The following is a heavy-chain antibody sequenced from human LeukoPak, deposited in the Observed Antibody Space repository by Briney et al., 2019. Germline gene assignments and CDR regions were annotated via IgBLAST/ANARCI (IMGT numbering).Heavy chain of an antibody. CDR1: GYTFTSYY. J-gene: IGHJ5*02. V-gene: IGHV1-46*01. CDR3: ATDNFCSSTSCYEGTGFDP. D-gene: IGHD2-2*01. CDR2: INPSGGST. Sequence: GASVNVSCKASGYTFTSYYMHWVRQAPGQGLEWMGIINPSGGSTSYAQKFQGRVTMTRDTSTSTVYMELSSLRSEDTAVYYCATDNFCSSTSCYEGTGFDPWGQGTLVTVSS.